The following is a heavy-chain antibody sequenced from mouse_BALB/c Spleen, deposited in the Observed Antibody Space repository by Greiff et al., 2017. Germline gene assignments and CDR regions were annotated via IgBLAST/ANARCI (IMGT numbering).Heavy chain of an antibody. CDR3: ARRGGYGSSYYFDY. J-gene: IGHJ2*01. D-gene: IGHD1-1*01. V-gene: IGHV1-87*01. CDR2: IYPGDGDT. Sequence: VKLVESGAELARPGASVKLSCKASGYTFTSYWMQWVKQRPGQGLEWIGAIYPGDGDTRYTQKFKGKATLTADKSSSTAYMQLSSLASEDSAVYYCARRGGYGSSYYFDYWGQGTTLTVSS. CDR1: GYTFTSYW.